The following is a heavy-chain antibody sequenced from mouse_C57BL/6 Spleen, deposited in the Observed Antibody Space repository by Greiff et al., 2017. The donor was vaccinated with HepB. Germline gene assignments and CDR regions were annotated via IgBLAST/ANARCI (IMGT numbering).Heavy chain of an antibody. V-gene: IGHV1-66*01. D-gene: IGHD1-1*02. CDR2: IYPGSGNT. Sequence: VQLQQSGPELVKPGASVKISCKASGYSFTSYYIHWVKQRPGQGLEWIGWIYPGSGNTKYNEKFKGKATLTADTSSSTAYMQLSSLTSEDSAVYYCARGDYGAYYFDYWGQGTTLTVSS. CDR1: GYSFTSYY. CDR3: ARGDYGAYYFDY. J-gene: IGHJ2*01.